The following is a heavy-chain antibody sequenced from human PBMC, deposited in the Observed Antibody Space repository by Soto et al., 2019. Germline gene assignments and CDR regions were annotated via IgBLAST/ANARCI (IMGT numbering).Heavy chain of an antibody. CDR2: IIPIFGTA. D-gene: IGHD1-26*01. CDR3: ARLGQVGAPRG. Sequence: QVQLVQSGAEVKKPGSSVKVSCKASGGTFSSYAISWVRQAPGQGLEWMGGIIPIFGTANYAQKFQGRVTITAHESTSTDYMALSSLRSEDTAVYYCARLGQVGAPRGWGQGTLVTVSS. J-gene: IGHJ4*02. V-gene: IGHV1-69*01. CDR1: GGTFSSYA.